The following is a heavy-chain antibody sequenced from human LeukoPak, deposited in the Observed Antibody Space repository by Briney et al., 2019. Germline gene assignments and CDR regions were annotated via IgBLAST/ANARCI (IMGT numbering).Heavy chain of an antibody. Sequence: GGSLRLSCAASGFTFSSNWMHWVRQAPGRGLVWVSRIDSDGSSTSYADSVKGRFTISRDNAKNTLSLQMNSLRAEDTAVYYCARVVAAATPFDYWGQGTLVTVSS. J-gene: IGHJ4*02. CDR3: ARVVAAATPFDY. CDR2: IDSDGSST. V-gene: IGHV3-74*01. D-gene: IGHD6-13*01. CDR1: GFTFSSNW.